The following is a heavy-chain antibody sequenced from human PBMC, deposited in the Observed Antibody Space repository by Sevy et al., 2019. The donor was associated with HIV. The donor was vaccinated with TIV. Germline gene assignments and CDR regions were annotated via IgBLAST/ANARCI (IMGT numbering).Heavy chain of an antibody. CDR3: ASPNCGSGEDAFDI. D-gene: IGHD7-27*01. Sequence: GGSLRLSCAASGFTFSSYWMSWVRQAPGKGLEWVANIKQDGSEKYYVDSVKGRFTISRDNAKNSLYLQMNSLRAEDTAVYYCASPNCGSGEDAFDIWGQGTMVTVSS. CDR1: GFTFSSYW. CDR2: IKQDGSEK. J-gene: IGHJ3*02. V-gene: IGHV3-7*03.